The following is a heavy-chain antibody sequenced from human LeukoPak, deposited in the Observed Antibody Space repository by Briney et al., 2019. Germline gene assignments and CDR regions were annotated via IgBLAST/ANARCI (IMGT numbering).Heavy chain of an antibody. CDR2: IYYSGST. Sequence: SETLSLTCTVSGGSFSSYYLSWIRQPPGQGLEWIGYIYYSGSTNYNPSLKSRVTISVDTSKNRPSLMLSSVTAADTAVYYCARSPPEQWLVRVGAFDIWGQGTMVTVSS. D-gene: IGHD6-19*01. V-gene: IGHV4-59*01. CDR3: ARSPPEQWLVRVGAFDI. J-gene: IGHJ3*02. CDR1: GGSFSSYY.